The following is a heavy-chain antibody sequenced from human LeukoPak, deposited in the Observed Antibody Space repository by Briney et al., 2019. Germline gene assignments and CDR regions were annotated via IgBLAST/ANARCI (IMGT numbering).Heavy chain of an antibody. V-gene: IGHV3-30-3*01. Sequence: PGGSLRLSCAASGFTFSSYAMHWVRQAPGKGLEWVAVISYDGSNKYYADSVKGRFTISRDNSKNTLYLQMNSLRAEDTAVYYRARGAYFDYWGQGTLVTVSS. CDR2: ISYDGSNK. CDR3: ARGAYFDY. CDR1: GFTFSSYA. J-gene: IGHJ4*02.